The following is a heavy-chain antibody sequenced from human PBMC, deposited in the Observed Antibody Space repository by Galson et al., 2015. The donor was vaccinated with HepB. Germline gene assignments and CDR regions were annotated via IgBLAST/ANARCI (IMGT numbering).Heavy chain of an antibody. CDR2: INTHSGGT. D-gene: IGHD5-18*01. CDR1: GYTFTGYY. Sequence: SVKVSCKASGYTFTGYYMPWVRQAPGQGLEWMGWINTHSGGTNYAQKFQGWVTMTRDTSISTAYMEFSRLRSDDTAVYYCARVGRGYTYGNFDYWGQGTLVTVSS. CDR3: ARVGRGYTYGNFDY. J-gene: IGHJ4*02. V-gene: IGHV1-2*04.